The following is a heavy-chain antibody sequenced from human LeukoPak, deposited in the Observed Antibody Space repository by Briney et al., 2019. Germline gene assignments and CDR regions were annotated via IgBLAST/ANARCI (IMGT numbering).Heavy chain of an antibody. V-gene: IGHV1-2*02. D-gene: IGHD3-16*02. CDR2: INPNSGGT. CDR1: GYTFTGYY. Sequence: GASVKVSCKASGYTFTGYYMHWVRQAPGQGLEWMGWINPNSGGTNYAQKFQGRVTMTRDTSISTAYMELSRLRSDDTAVYYCARTSGEGYDYVWGSYRYTDFDYWGRGTLVTVSS. J-gene: IGHJ4*02. CDR3: ARTSGEGYDYVWGSYRYTDFDY.